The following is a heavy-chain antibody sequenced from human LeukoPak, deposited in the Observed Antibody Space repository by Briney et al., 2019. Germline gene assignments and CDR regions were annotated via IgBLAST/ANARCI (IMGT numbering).Heavy chain of an antibody. Sequence: SETLSLTCTVSGGSISSYYWNWIRQPPGKGLEWIGYMYYSGSTNYNPSLKSRVTMSVDTSKNQFSLKLNSVTAADTAVYYCASLLPAGPFVYWGQGALVTVSS. CDR2: MYYSGST. CDR3: ASLLPAGPFVY. V-gene: IGHV4-59*01. J-gene: IGHJ4*02. CDR1: GGSISSYY. D-gene: IGHD2-2*01.